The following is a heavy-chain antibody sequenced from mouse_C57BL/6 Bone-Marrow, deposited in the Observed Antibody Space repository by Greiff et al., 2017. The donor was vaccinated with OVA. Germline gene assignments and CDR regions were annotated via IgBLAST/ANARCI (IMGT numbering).Heavy chain of an antibody. Sequence: EVKLQESGGGLVKPGGSLKLSCAASGFTFSSYAMSWVRQTPEKRLEWVATISDGGSYTYYPDNVKGRFTISRDNAKNNLYLQMSHLKSEDTAMYYCARVDYSYWYFDVWGTGTTVTVSS. V-gene: IGHV5-4*03. D-gene: IGHD2-4*01. CDR1: GFTFSSYA. CDR3: ARVDYSYWYFDV. CDR2: ISDGGSYT. J-gene: IGHJ1*03.